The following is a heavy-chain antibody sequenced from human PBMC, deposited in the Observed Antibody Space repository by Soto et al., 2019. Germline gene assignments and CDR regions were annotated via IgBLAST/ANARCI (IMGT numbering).Heavy chain of an antibody. CDR3: ARAVGIYYYYGMDV. V-gene: IGHV2-26*01. CDR1: GFSLSNARMG. D-gene: IGHD2-21*01. J-gene: IGHJ6*02. CDR2: IFSNDEK. Sequence: SGPTLVNPTETLTLTCTVSGFSLSNARMGVSWIRQPPGKALEWLAHIFSNDEKSYSTSLKSRLTISKDTSKSQVVLTMTNMDPVDTATYYCARAVGIYYYYGMDVWGQGTTVTVS.